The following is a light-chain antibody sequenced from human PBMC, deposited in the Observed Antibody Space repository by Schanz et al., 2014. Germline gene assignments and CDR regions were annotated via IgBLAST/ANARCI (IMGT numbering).Light chain of an antibody. V-gene: IGLV2-8*01. J-gene: IGLJ1*01. CDR1: SSDVGGYNF. CDR3: SSNGGVNIYV. CDR2: DVT. Sequence: QSALTQPASVSGSPGQSITISCTGTSSDVGGYNFVSWYQQHPGKAPKLLIYDVTKRPSGVPDRFSGSKSGNTASLTVSGLQAEDEADYYCSSNGGVNIYVFGTGTKVTVL.